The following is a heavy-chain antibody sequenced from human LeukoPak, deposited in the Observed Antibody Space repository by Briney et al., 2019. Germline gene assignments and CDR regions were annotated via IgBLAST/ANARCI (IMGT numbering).Heavy chain of an antibody. V-gene: IGHV4-34*01. J-gene: IGHJ6*02. D-gene: IGHD2-15*01. CDR2: INHSGST. CDR3: ARVGYSPMDV. CDR1: GGPMSGHY. Sequence: SETLSLTCTVSGGPMSGHYWSWIRQPPGKGLEWIGEINHSGSTNYNPSLKSRVTISVDTSKNQFSLKLSSVTAADTAVYYCARVGYSPMDVWGQGTTVTVSS.